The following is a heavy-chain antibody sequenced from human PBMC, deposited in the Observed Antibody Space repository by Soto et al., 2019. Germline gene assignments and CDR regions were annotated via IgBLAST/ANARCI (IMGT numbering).Heavy chain of an antibody. Sequence: ASVKVSCKASGYTFTSYAMHWVRQAPGQRLEWMGWINAGNGNTKYSQKFQGRVTITRDTSASTAYMELSSLTSEDTATYYCARESNHYQDFFQNWGQGTQVTVSS. V-gene: IGHV1-3*01. CDR2: INAGNGNT. J-gene: IGHJ4*02. CDR3: ARESNHYQDFFQN. CDR1: GYTFTSYA. D-gene: IGHD2-2*01.